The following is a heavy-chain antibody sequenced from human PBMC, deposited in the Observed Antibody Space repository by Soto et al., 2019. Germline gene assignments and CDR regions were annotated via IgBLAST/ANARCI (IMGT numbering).Heavy chain of an antibody. CDR3: AKNLGVGWFGELPTASWFDP. V-gene: IGHV3-23*01. CDR1: GFTFSSYA. Sequence: EVQLLESGGGLVQPGGSLRLSCAASGFTFSSYAMSWVRQAPGKGLEWVSAISGSGGSTYYADSVKGRFTISRDNSKNTLYLQMNSLRAEDTAVYYCAKNLGVGWFGELPTASWFDPWGQGTLVTVSS. J-gene: IGHJ5*02. CDR2: ISGSGGST. D-gene: IGHD3-10*01.